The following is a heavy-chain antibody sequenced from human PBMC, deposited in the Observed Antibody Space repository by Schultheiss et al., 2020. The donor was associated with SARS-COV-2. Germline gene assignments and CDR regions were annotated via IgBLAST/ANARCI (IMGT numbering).Heavy chain of an antibody. J-gene: IGHJ4*02. CDR2: IYYSGST. V-gene: IGHV4-39*07. CDR3: ARGYYYPNSAFFDY. Sequence: SETLSLTCNVSGGSISSSSYYWGWIRQPPGKGLEWIGSIYYSGSTYYNPSLQSRVKMSVDTSKNQFSLDLSSVTAADTAVYYCARGYYYPNSAFFDYWGLGTLVTVAS. CDR1: GGSISSSSYY. D-gene: IGHD3-22*01.